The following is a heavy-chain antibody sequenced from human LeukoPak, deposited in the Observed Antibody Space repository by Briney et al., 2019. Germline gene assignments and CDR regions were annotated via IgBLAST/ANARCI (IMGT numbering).Heavy chain of an antibody. V-gene: IGHV3-66*02. J-gene: IGHJ3*02. CDR3: ARGSHHGREAFYI. D-gene: IGHD3-10*01. CDR2: IYSGGST. CDR1: GFTVSSNY. Sequence: PGGSLRLSCAASGFTVSSNYMSWLRQAPGKGLEWVSVIYSGGSTYYADSVKGRFTISRDNSKNTLYLQMNSLRAEDTAVYYCARGSHHGREAFYIWGQGTMVTVSS.